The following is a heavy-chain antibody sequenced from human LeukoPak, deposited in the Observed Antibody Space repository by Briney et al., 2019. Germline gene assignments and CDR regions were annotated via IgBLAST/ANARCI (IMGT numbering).Heavy chain of an antibody. D-gene: IGHD4-17*01. V-gene: IGHV4-4*07. CDR3: ARQRYADYSPRPFDY. CDR2: IYTSGST. J-gene: IGHJ4*02. CDR1: GGSISSYY. Sequence: SETLSLTCTVSGGSISSYYWSWIRQPAGKGLEWIGRIYTSGSTNYNPSLKSRVTMSVDTSKNQFSLKLSSVTAADTAVFYCARQRYADYSPRPFDYWGQGTLVTVSS.